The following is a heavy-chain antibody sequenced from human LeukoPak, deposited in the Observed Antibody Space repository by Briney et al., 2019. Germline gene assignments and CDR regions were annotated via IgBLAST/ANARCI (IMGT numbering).Heavy chain of an antibody. CDR2: IYYSGST. CDR1: GGSISSYY. D-gene: IGHD6-13*01. Sequence: PSETLSLTCTVSGGSISSYYWSWIRQPPGKGLEWIGYIYYSGSTNYNPSLKSRVTISVDTSKNQFSLKLSSVTAADTAVYYCARAGAAAGPYGIWGQGTMVTVSS. CDR3: ARAGAAAGPYGI. V-gene: IGHV4-59*01. J-gene: IGHJ3*02.